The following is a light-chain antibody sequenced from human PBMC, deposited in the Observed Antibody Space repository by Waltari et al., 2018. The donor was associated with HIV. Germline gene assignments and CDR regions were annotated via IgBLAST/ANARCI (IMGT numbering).Light chain of an antibody. Sequence: QSALTQPASVSGSPGQSITISCTGTSSDVGRYNLVSWYQQHPGKAPKLTIHEVSKRPSGVSNRFHGSKSGNTASLTISGLQAEDEADYYCCSYAGTSTYVAFGGGTKLTVL. CDR3: CSYAGTSTYVA. CDR1: SSDVGRYNL. CDR2: EVS. J-gene: IGLJ2*01. V-gene: IGLV2-23*02.